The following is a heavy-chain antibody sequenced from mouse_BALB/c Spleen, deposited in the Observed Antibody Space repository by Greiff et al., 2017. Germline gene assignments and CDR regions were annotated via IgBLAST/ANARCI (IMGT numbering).Heavy chain of an antibody. Sequence: EVKLVESGGGLVTPGGSLKLSCAASGFTFSSYAMSWVRQTPEKRLEWVATISSGGSYTYYPDSVKGRFTISRDNAKNTLYLQMISLMSEDTAMYYCAIGDANYEFAFWGQGTLVTVSA. D-gene: IGHD2-1*01. J-gene: IGHJ3*01. CDR2: ISSGGSYT. CDR1: GFTFSSYA. V-gene: IGHV5-9-3*01. CDR3: AIGDANYEFAF.